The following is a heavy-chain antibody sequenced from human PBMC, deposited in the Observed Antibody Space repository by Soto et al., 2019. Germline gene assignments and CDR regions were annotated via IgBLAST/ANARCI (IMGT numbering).Heavy chain of an antibody. V-gene: IGHV1-46*01. D-gene: IGHD3-22*01. CDR2: INPSGGST. CDR1: GYTFTSYY. J-gene: IGHJ4*02. Sequence: QVQLVQSGAEVKKPGASVKVSCKASGYTFTSYYMHWVRQAPGQGLEWMGIINPSGGSTSYAQKFQGRVTMTRDTSTSTVYMERSSLRSEDTAVYYCAREWDYYDSSGYLRLDYWGQGTLVTVSS. CDR3: AREWDYYDSSGYLRLDY.